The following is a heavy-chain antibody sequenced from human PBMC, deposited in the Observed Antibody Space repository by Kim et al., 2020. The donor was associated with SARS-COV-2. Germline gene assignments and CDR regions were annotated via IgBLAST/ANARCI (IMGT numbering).Heavy chain of an antibody. J-gene: IGHJ4*02. CDR3: ARDLWLLGIYSGYDLDY. V-gene: IGHV3-11*04. D-gene: IGHD5-12*01. Sequence: VKGRFTISRDNAKNSLYLQMNSLRAEDTAVYYCARDLWLLGIYSGYDLDYWGQGTLVTVSS.